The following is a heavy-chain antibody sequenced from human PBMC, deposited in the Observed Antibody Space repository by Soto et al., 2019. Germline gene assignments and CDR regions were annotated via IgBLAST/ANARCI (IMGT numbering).Heavy chain of an antibody. Sequence: QVQLQESGPGLVKPSQTLSLTCTVSGGSISSGGYYWIWIRQHPGKGLEWIGYIYYSGSTYYNPSLKSRVTISVDTSKNQFSLKLSSVTAADTAVYYCARDGLAEREGMDVWDQGTTVTVCS. V-gene: IGHV4-31*03. J-gene: IGHJ6*02. D-gene: IGHD6-19*01. CDR1: GGSISSGGYY. CDR2: IYYSGST. CDR3: ARDGLAEREGMDV.